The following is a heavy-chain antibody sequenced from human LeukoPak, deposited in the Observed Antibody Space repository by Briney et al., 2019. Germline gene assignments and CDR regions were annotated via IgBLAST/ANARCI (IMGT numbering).Heavy chain of an antibody. CDR3: ARGYRTLALLWFGELLYDY. CDR1: GGTFSTYA. V-gene: IGHV1-2*02. J-gene: IGHJ4*02. Sequence: GASVKVSCKASGGTFSTYAISWVRQAPGQGLEWMGWINPNSGGTNYAQKFQGRVTMTRDTSISTAYMELSRLRSDDTAVYYCARGYRTLALLWFGELLYDYWGQGTLVTVSS. D-gene: IGHD3-10*01. CDR2: INPNSGGT.